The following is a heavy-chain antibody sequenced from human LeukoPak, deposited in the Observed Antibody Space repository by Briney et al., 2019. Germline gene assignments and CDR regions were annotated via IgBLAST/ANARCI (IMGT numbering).Heavy chain of an antibody. CDR2: ISGSGGRT. V-gene: IGHV3-23*01. CDR3: ARAKRNGFDI. CDR1: GFTFSSYA. J-gene: IGHJ3*02. Sequence: GGSLRLSCAASGFTFSSYAMSWVRQAPGKGLEWVSGISGSGGRTNYADSVKGRFTISRDNSKNTLYLQMNSLRAEDTAVYYCARAKRNGFDIWGQGTMVTVSS.